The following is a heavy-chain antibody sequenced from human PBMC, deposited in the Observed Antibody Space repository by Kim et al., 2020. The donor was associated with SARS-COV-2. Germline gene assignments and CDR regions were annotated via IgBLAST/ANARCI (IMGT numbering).Heavy chain of an antibody. CDR1: GFTFSTYS. V-gene: IGHV3-21*01. J-gene: IGHJ6*02. CDR2: IISNSAYL. CDR3: ARNLVPTTKTYGMDV. Sequence: GGSLRLSCAASGFTFSTYSMTWVRQAPGKGLEWVSSIISNSAYLYYAESVKGRFTISRENAKDSLYLQMNSLRAEDTAVYYCARNLVPTTKTYGMDVWGQGPTVTVSS. D-gene: IGHD2-2*01.